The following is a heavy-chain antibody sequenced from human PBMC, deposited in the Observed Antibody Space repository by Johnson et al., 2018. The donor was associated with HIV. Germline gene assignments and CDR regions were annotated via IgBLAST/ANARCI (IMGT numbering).Heavy chain of an antibody. D-gene: IGHD4-11*01. CDR2: ISSDGSNK. Sequence: VQLVESGGGVVQPGRSLRLSCAASGFTFSSYGMHWVRQAPGKGLEWVAVISSDGSNKYYADSVKGRFTISRDNSKNTLYLQMNSLRAEDTAVYYCTRGGPYSNSKFVFDIWGQGTLVTVSS. J-gene: IGHJ3*02. V-gene: IGHV3-30*03. CDR1: GFTFSSYG. CDR3: TRGGPYSNSKFVFDI.